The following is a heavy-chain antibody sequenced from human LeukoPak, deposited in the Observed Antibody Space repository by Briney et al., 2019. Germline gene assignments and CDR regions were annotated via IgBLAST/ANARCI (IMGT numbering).Heavy chain of an antibody. CDR1: GFTFSSYA. D-gene: IGHD2-2*01. V-gene: IGHV3-23*01. CDR3: AKDRAVTSARAFDH. J-gene: IGHJ4*02. CDR2: ISGSGGIT. Sequence: PGGSLRLSCAASGFTFSSYAMSWVRRAPGRGLEWVSAISGSGGITYYADSVKGRFTISRDNSKNTLYLQMNSLRAEDTAVYYCAKDRAVTSARAFDHWGQGTLVTVSS.